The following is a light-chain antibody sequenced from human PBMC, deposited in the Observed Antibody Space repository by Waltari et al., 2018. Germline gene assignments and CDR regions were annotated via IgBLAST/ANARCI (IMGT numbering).Light chain of an antibody. CDR2: KSS. CDR3: QQYDYYRT. CDR1: QSIDIW. V-gene: IGKV1-5*03. Sequence: DLQMTQSPSALSASIGDRVTITFRASQSIDIWLAWYQQKPGKPPKNLIYKSSILQSGVPSRFSGSGSGTEFTLTIANLQPDDSAVYYCQQYDYYRTFGQGTKVEV. J-gene: IGKJ1*01.